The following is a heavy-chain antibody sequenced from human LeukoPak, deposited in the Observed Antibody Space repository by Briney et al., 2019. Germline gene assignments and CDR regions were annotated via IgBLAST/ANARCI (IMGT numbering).Heavy chain of an antibody. CDR2: VRTYNGDT. CDR1: GYTFTSYG. J-gene: IGHJ6*03. V-gene: IGHV1-18*01. Sequence: PVASVKVSCKASGYTFTSYGISWVRQAPGQGLEWMGWVRTYNGDTNYAQRLQGRVTMTTDTSTSTAYMELRSLTSDDTAVYYCARGTYVDVWGKGTTVTVSS. CDR3: ARGTYVDV.